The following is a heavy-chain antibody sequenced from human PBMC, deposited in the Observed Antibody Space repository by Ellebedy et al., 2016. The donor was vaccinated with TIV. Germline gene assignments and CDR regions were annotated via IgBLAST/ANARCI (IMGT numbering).Heavy chain of an antibody. Sequence: GASLKISCAVSGFTFSTYSMNWVRQAPGKGLEWISFITSGSSTIYYADSVKGRFTISRDNAKNSLYLQMNSLRADDTAVYYGARDADRREQLWEYYYDYWGQGTLVTVSS. D-gene: IGHD3-22*01. CDR2: ITSGSSTI. V-gene: IGHV3-48*04. CDR1: GFTFSTYS. CDR3: ARDADRREQLWEYYYDY. J-gene: IGHJ4*02.